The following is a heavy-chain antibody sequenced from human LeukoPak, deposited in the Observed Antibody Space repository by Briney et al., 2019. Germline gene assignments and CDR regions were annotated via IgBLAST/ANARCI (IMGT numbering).Heavy chain of an antibody. V-gene: IGHV4-59*12. J-gene: IGHJ3*02. Sequence: SETLSLTCTVSGGSISSYYWSWIRQPPGKGLEWIGYIYYSGSTNYNPSLKSRVTISVDTSKNQFSLKLSSVTAADTAVYYCAREMGSSSWYGHHAFDIWGQGTMVTVSS. D-gene: IGHD6-13*01. CDR1: GGSISSYY. CDR3: AREMGSSSWYGHHAFDI. CDR2: IYYSGST.